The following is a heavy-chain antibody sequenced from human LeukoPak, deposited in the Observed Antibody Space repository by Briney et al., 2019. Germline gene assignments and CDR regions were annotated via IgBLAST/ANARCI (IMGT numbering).Heavy chain of an antibody. CDR3: AREGSYCVGGDCYSFDF. J-gene: IGHJ4*02. CDR2: MHPGNGNT. V-gene: IGHV1-2*02. Sequence: ASVKVSCKASGYRFISNYIQWVRQAPGLGPQWMGWMHPGNGNTRYAEKFQGRVTMTRDTSINTAYMDLSRLTSDDTAVYYCAREGSYCVGGDCYSFDFWGQGTLVTVPS. D-gene: IGHD2-21*02. CDR1: GYRFISNY.